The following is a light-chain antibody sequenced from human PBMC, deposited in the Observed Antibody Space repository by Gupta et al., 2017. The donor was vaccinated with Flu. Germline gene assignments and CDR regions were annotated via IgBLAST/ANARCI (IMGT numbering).Light chain of an antibody. V-gene: IGLV1-47*01. Sequence: QSVLTQPLSASGPPGQGVTVSCSGSSSSIGSNYVFWYQHLPEAAPKLLLSRDDQRPAGVPDRFSGSKSGTSASLAINRLRSEDAADYYCAAWDASLSGFVFGTGTKVIV. CDR1: SSSIGSNY. CDR3: AAWDASLSGFV. J-gene: IGLJ1*01. CDR2: RDD.